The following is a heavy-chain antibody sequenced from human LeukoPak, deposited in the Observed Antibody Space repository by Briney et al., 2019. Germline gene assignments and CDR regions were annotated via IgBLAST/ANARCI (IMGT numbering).Heavy chain of an antibody. CDR2: INTNTGNP. CDR1: GYTFTSYA. CDR3: AREPPIIAAAPHDAFDI. D-gene: IGHD6-13*01. V-gene: IGHV7-4-1*02. J-gene: IGHJ3*02. Sequence: ASVKVSCKASGYTFTSYAMNWVRQAPGQGLEWMGWINTNTGNPTYVQGFTGRFVFSLDTSVSTAYLQISSLKAEDTAVYYCAREPPIIAAAPHDAFDIWGQGTMVTVSS.